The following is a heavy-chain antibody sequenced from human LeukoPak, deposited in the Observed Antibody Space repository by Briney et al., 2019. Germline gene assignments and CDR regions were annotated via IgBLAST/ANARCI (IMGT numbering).Heavy chain of an antibody. CDR3: AKEPYDSGSFRTDYYYMDV. Sequence: ASVKVSCKTSGYTFTGYYMHWVRQAPGQGLEWMGWINPNSGGTNYAQKFQGRVTVTRDTSISTAYMELSRLRSDDTAVYYCAKEPYDSGSFRTDYYYMDVWGKGTTVTISS. D-gene: IGHD3-10*01. V-gene: IGHV1-2*02. J-gene: IGHJ6*03. CDR2: INPNSGGT. CDR1: GYTFTGYY.